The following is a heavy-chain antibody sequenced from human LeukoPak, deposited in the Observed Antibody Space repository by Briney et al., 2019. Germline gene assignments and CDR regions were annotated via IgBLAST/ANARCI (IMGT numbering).Heavy chain of an antibody. CDR3: AKDRLSMVRGEDY. CDR2: ISGSGGST. V-gene: IGHV3-23*01. J-gene: IGHJ4*02. CDR1: GFTFSSYA. Sequence: GGSLRLSRAASGFTFSSYAMSWVRQAPGKGLEWVSAISGSGGSTYYADSVKGRFTISRDNSKNTLYLQMNSLRAEDTAVYYCAKDRLSMVRGEDYWGQGTLVTVSS. D-gene: IGHD3-10*01.